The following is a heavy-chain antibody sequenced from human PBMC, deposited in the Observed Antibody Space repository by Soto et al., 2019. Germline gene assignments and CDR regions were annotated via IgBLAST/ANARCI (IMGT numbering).Heavy chain of an antibody. CDR2: ISYDGSNK. D-gene: IGHD3-3*01. Sequence: PGGSLKLSCSASGLTFSISAMHGVRQAPGKGLEWVAVISYDGSNKYYADSVKGRFTISRDNSKNTLYLQMNSLRAEDTAVYYCARIRFLEWLSYYYYGMDVWGQGTTVTVSS. CDR1: GLTFSISA. J-gene: IGHJ6*02. CDR3: ARIRFLEWLSYYYYGMDV. V-gene: IGHV3-30-3*01.